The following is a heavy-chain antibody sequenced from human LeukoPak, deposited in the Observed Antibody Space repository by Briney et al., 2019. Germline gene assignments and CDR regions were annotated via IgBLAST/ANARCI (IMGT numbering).Heavy chain of an antibody. J-gene: IGHJ6*02. V-gene: IGHV3-64*01. Sequence: GGSLRLSCAASGFTFSSYAMYWVRQAPGKGLEYVSVISSNGGSTDYANSVKGRFTISRDNSKNTLYLQMGSLRAEDMAVYYCARDEWVVAASYGMDVWGQGTTVTVSS. D-gene: IGHD2-15*01. CDR3: ARDEWVVAASYGMDV. CDR2: ISSNGGST. CDR1: GFTFSSYA.